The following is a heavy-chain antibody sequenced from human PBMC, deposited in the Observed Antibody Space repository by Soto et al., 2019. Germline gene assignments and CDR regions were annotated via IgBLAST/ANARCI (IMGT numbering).Heavy chain of an antibody. J-gene: IGHJ3*02. CDR3: AVRMWVGVDFDI. CDR1: GGSISSSNW. D-gene: IGHD3-10*01. V-gene: IGHV4-4*02. CDR2: IYHSGST. Sequence: SETLSLTCALSGGSISSSNWRIWVRQPPGKGLEWIGEIYHSGSTNYNPSLKSRVTISVDKSKNQFSLKLRSVTAADTAVYYCAVRMWVGVDFDIWGKGTRVT.